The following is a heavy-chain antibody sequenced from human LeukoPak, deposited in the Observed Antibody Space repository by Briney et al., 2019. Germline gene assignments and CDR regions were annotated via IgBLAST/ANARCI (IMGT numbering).Heavy chain of an antibody. CDR3: ATRVTGARSAYYYYMDV. D-gene: IGHD6-6*01. CDR1: GGSFSGYY. J-gene: IGHJ6*03. V-gene: IGHV4-34*01. CDR2: INHSGST. Sequence: PSETLSLTCAVYGGSFSGYYWSWIRQPPGKGLEWIGEINHSGSTNYNPSLKSRVTISVDTSKNQFSLKLSSVTAADTAVYYCATRVTGARSAYYYYMDVWGKGTTVTVSS.